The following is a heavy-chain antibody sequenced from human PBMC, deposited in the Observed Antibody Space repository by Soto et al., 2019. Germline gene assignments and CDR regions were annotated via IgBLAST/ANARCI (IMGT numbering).Heavy chain of an antibody. CDR1: GGSISSYY. CDR2: IYYSGST. Sequence: SETLSLTCTVSGGSISSYYWSWIRQPPGKGLEWIGYIYYSGSTNYNPSLKSRVTISVDTSKNQFSLKLSSVTAADTAVYYCARFTTGGSTLQDAFDIWGQGTMVTVSS. D-gene: IGHD3-3*01. CDR3: ARFTTGGSTLQDAFDI. V-gene: IGHV4-59*01. J-gene: IGHJ3*02.